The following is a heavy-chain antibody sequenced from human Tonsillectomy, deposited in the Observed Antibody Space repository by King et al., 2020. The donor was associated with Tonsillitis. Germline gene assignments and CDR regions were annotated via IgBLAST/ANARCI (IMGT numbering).Heavy chain of an antibody. J-gene: IGHJ6*03. V-gene: IGHV5-10-1*03. CDR2: IDPSDSYT. D-gene: IGHD6-13*01. CDR3: AGRGYSSSWSPSYYYYYMDV. CDR1: GYSFTSYW. Sequence: VQLVESGAEVKKPGESLRISCKGSGYSFTSYWISWVRQMPGKGLEWMGRIDPSDSYTNYSPSFQGHVTISADKSISTAYLQWSSLKASDTAMYYCAGRGYSSSWSPSYYYYYMDVWGKGTTVTVSS.